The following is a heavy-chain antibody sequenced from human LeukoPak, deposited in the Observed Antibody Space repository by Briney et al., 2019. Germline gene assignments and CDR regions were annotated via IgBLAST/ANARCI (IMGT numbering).Heavy chain of an antibody. CDR2: IYYSGST. CDR1: GGSFSGYY. D-gene: IGHD6-13*01. J-gene: IGHJ4*02. CDR3: ARLLGSHSSSTHRDY. Sequence: PSETLSLTCAVYGGSFSGYYWSWIRQPPGKGLEWIGSIYYSGSTYYNPSLKSRVTISVDTSKNQFSLKLSSVTAADTAVYYCARLLGSHSSSTHRDYWGQGTLVTVSS. V-gene: IGHV4-34*01.